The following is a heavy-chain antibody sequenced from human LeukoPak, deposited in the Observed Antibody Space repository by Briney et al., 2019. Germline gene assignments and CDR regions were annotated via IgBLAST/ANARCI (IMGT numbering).Heavy chain of an antibody. V-gene: IGHV1-46*01. D-gene: IGHD6-19*01. CDR2: INPSDGST. CDR1: GYTFTSYY. Sequence: ASVKVSCKASGYTFTSYYIYWVRQAPGQGLGWMGKINPSDGSTSYAPKFQGRVTMTRDTSMTTVYMELSGLNSDDTAVYYCAREGIAVAGFFFDYWGQGTLVTVSS. J-gene: IGHJ4*02. CDR3: AREGIAVAGFFFDY.